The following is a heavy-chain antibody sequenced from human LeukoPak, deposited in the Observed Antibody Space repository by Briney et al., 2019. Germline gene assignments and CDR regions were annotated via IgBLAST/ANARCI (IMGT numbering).Heavy chain of an antibody. V-gene: IGHV4-34*01. CDR3: ARHYVLRFLEWLRDAFDI. CDR1: GGSFSGYY. J-gene: IGHJ3*02. D-gene: IGHD3-3*01. Sequence: PSETLSLTCAVYGGSFSGYYWSWIRQPPGKGLEWIGEINHSGSTNYNPSLKSRVTISVDTSKNQFSLKLSSVTAADTAVYYCARHYVLRFLEWLRDAFDIWGQGTMVTVSS. CDR2: INHSGST.